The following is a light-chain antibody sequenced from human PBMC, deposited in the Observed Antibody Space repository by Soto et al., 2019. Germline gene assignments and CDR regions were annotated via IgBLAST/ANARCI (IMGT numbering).Light chain of an antibody. CDR1: SHNIENNA. Sequence: QSVLTQPPSVSEAPTQRVNLLCWGRSHNIENNAVNWYQQLPGKAPKLLIYYDDLLPSGVSDRFSGSKSGTSASLAISGLQSEDEADYYCAAWDDSLNGWVFGGGTKLTVL. CDR3: AAWDDSLNGWV. J-gene: IGLJ3*02. V-gene: IGLV1-36*01. CDR2: YDD.